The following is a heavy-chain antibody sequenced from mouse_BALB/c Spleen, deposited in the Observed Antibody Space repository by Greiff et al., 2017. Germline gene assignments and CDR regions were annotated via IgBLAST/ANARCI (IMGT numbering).Heavy chain of an antibody. D-gene: IGHD2-14*01. J-gene: IGHJ4*01. CDR3: AEVRRSLYAMDY. V-gene: IGHV1-63*02. Sequence: QVQLQQSGAELVRPGTSVKISCKASGYTFTNYWLGWVKQRPGHGLEWIGDIYPGGGYTNYNEKFKGKATLTADTSSSTAYMQLSSLTSEDSAVYFCAEVRRSLYAMDYWGQGTSVTVSS. CDR1: GYTFTNYW. CDR2: IYPGGGYT.